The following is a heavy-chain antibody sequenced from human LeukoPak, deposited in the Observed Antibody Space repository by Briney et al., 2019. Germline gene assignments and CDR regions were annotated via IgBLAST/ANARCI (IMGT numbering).Heavy chain of an antibody. D-gene: IGHD3-10*01. CDR3: ARDLRITMVRGVIGY. CDR1: GYTFTSYG. V-gene: IGHV1-18*01. J-gene: IGHJ4*02. CDR2: ISAYNGNT. Sequence: GASVKVSCKASGYTFTSYGISWVRQAPVQGLEWMGWISAYNGNTNYAQKLQGRVTMTTDTSTSTAYMELRSLRSDDTAVYYCARDLRITMVRGVIGYWGQGTLVTVSS.